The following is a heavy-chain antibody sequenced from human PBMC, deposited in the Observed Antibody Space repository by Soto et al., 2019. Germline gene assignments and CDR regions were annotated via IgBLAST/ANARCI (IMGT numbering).Heavy chain of an antibody. J-gene: IGHJ4*02. V-gene: IGHV3-21*01. CDR1: GFTFSSYS. CDR2: ISSSSSYI. CDR3: ARDGDRLRPFDY. Sequence: EVQLVESGGGLVKPGGSLRLSCAASGFTFSSYSMNWVRQAPGKGLEWVSSISSSSSYIYYADSVKGRFTISRDNAKNSLYLQMNSLRAEDTAVYYGARDGDRLRPFDYWGQGTLVTVSS. D-gene: IGHD4-17*01.